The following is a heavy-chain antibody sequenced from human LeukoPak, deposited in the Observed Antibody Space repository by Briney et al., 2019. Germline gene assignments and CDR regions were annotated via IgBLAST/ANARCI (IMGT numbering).Heavy chain of an antibody. D-gene: IGHD2-21*02. Sequence: SETLSLTCAVSGYSISSGYYWGWIRQPPGKGLEWIGSIYHSGSTYYNPSLKSRVTISVDTSKNQFSLKLSSVTAADTAVYYCARAVGGYCGVDCPDIWGQGTMVTVSS. V-gene: IGHV4-38-2*01. CDR2: IYHSGST. CDR3: ARAVGGYCGVDCPDI. CDR1: GYSISSGYY. J-gene: IGHJ3*02.